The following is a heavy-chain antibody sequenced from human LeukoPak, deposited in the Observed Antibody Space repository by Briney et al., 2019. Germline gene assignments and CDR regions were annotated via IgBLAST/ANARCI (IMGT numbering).Heavy chain of an antibody. CDR1: GFTFSSYS. D-gene: IGHD2-21*01. Sequence: GGSLRLSCAASGFTFSSYSMNWVRQAPGKGLEWVSSISSSSSYIYYADSVKGRFTISRDNAKNSLYLQMNSLRAEDTAVYYCVRESLRGDCSDYWGQGTLATVSS. CDR3: VRESLRGDCSDY. CDR2: ISSSSSYI. J-gene: IGHJ4*02. V-gene: IGHV3-21*01.